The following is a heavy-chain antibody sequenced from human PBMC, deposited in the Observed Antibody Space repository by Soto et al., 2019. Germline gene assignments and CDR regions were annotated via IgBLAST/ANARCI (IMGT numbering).Heavy chain of an antibody. CDR2: IYESGRT. J-gene: IGHJ6*02. V-gene: IGHV4-30-2*05. D-gene: IGHD3-16*01. Sequence: SETLSLTCIVSGASISTGGYSWSWIRQPPGKGPEWIGYIYESGRTYYNPSLKSRLTMSLDTSHNQFSLKLNSVTAADTAVYFCARVPSPFDFYYAMDVWGQGTTVTVSS. CDR3: ARVPSPFDFYYAMDV. CDR1: GASISTGGYS.